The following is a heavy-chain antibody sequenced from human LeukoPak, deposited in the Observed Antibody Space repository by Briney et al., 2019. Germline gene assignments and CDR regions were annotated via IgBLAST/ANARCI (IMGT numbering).Heavy chain of an antibody. CDR1: GYTFSAYY. J-gene: IGHJ5*02. CDR3: AREVVAAHRNWFDP. V-gene: IGHV1-2*02. D-gene: IGHD2-15*01. CDR2: INPNSGGT. Sequence: ASVRVSCKASGYTFSAYYMHWVRQAPGQGLEWMGWINPNSGGTNYAQKFQGRVTMTRDTSISTAYMELSRLRSDDTAVYYCAREVVAAHRNWFDPWGQGTLVTVSS.